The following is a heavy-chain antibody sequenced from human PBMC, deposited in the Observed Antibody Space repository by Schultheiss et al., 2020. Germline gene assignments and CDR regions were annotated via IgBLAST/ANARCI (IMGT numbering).Heavy chain of an antibody. CDR2: IYYSGST. Sequence: SETLSLTCAVYGGSFSGYYWSWIRQPPGKGLEWIGYIYYSGSTYYNPSLNSRVTISGHSSKNQFSLKLNSVTAADTAVYYCARDRSRIGAPDYWGQGTLVTVSS. J-gene: IGHJ4*02. D-gene: IGHD3-16*01. CDR1: GGSFSGYY. V-gene: IGHV4-34*01. CDR3: ARDRSRIGAPDY.